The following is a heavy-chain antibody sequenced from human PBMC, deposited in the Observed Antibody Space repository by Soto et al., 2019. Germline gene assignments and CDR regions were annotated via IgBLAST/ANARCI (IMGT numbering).Heavy chain of an antibody. CDR3: AKARNTAMPRWYGMDV. D-gene: IGHD5-18*01. CDR2: ISYDGSNK. Sequence: GGSLRLSCAASGLTLRSYGMHWVRQAPGKGLEWVAVISYDGSNKYYADSVKGRFTISRDNSKNTLYLQMNSLRAEDTAVYYCAKARNTAMPRWYGMDVWGQGTTVTVSS. J-gene: IGHJ6*02. CDR1: GLTLRSYG. V-gene: IGHV3-30*18.